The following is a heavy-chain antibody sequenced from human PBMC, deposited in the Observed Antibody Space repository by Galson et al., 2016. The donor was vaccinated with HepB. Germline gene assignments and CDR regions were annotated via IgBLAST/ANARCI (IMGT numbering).Heavy chain of an antibody. V-gene: IGHV1-69*06. CDR2: IIPIFSRT. CDR3: ARDPSGYGGYYFDN. J-gene: IGHJ4*02. D-gene: IGHD3-10*01. CDR1: GGTFRTFG. Sequence: SVKVSCKASGGTFRTFGVNWVRQAPGQGLEWMGYIIPIFSRTNYAQKFQGRVSITADKSTTTAYMELSSLRSEDTAVYYCARDPSGYGGYYFDNWGQGTLVAVSS.